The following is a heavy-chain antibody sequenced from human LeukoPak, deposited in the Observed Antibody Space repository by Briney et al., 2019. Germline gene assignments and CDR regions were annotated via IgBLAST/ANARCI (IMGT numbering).Heavy chain of an antibody. D-gene: IGHD3-22*01. V-gene: IGHV3-30-3*01. CDR3: ARLTYYYDSSGNNFDY. CDR1: GFTFSSYA. Sequence: GGPLRLSCAASGFTFSSYAMHWVRQAPGKGLEWVAVISYDGSNKYYADSVKGRFTISRDNSKNTLYLQMNSLRAEDTAVYYCARLTYYYDSSGNNFDYWGQGTLVTVSS. CDR2: ISYDGSNK. J-gene: IGHJ4*02.